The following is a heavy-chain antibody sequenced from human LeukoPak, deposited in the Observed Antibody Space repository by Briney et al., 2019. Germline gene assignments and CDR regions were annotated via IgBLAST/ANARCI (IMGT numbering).Heavy chain of an antibody. Sequence: GGSLRLSCAASGFTFSSYSMNWVRQAPGKGLEWVSSISSSSSYRYYADSVKGRFAISRDNAKNSLYLQMNSLRAEDTAVYYCASGITMVRGPTHFDYWGQGTLVTVSS. CDR3: ASGITMVRGPTHFDY. CDR2: ISSSSSYR. D-gene: IGHD3-10*01. CDR1: GFTFSSYS. J-gene: IGHJ4*02. V-gene: IGHV3-21*01.